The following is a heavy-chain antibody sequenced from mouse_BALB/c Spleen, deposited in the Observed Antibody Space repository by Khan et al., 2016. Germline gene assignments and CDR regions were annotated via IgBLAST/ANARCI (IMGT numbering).Heavy chain of an antibody. J-gene: IGHJ2*01. Sequence: VQLQESGAELVRPGASVKLSCKTSGYIFTSYWIHWVKQRSGQGIEWIARIYPGTDNTYYNEKLKDKTTLTADKSSSTAYMQLSSLKSEDSAVYVCAIVEVLCYFDYWSQGTTLTVSS. V-gene: IGHV1S132*01. CDR2: IYPGTDNT. CDR1: GYIFTSYW. CDR3: AIVEVLCYFDY. D-gene: IGHD1-3*01.